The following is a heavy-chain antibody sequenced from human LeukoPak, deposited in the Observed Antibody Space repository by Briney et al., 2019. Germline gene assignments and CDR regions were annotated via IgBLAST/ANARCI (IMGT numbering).Heavy chain of an antibody. CDR3: ARDWTKGTVKYYDFWSGYLDY. D-gene: IGHD3-3*01. Sequence: SVKVSCKASGGTFSSYAISWVRQAPGQGLEWMGGIIPIFGTANYAQKFQGRVTITADESTSTAYMELSSLRSEDTAVYYCARDWTKGTVKYYDFWSGYLDYWGQGTLVTVSS. J-gene: IGHJ4*02. CDR2: IIPIFGTA. CDR1: GGTFSSYA. V-gene: IGHV1-69*13.